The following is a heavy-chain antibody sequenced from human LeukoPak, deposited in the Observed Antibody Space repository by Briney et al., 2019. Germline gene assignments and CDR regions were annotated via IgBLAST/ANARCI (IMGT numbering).Heavy chain of an antibody. Sequence: ASVKVSCKASGYTFTGDYIHWVRQAPGQGLEWMGWINPNSGVTDYAQKFQGRVTMTRDTSISTAYMELTRLRSDDTAVYYCARDGYYFDSSGYYFWGQGTLVTVSS. D-gene: IGHD3-22*01. CDR2: INPNSGVT. V-gene: IGHV1-2*02. CDR1: GYTFTGDY. CDR3: ARDGYYFDSSGYYF. J-gene: IGHJ4*02.